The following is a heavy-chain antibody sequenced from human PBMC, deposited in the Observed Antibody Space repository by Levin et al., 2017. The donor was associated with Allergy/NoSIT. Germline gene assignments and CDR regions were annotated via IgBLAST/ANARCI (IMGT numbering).Heavy chain of an antibody. CDR1: GFTFSNNT. CDR2: ISGSGGTT. V-gene: IGHV3-23*01. CDR3: AKAGNTKVGRCYFDY. Sequence: PGGSLRLSCAASGFTFSNNTMSWVRQAPGKGLEWVSDISGSGGTTYYADSVKGRFTISRDNSKNTLYLQMNSLRAEDTALYYCAKAGNTKVGRCYFDYWGQGTLVTVSS. J-gene: IGHJ4*02. D-gene: IGHD1-14*01.